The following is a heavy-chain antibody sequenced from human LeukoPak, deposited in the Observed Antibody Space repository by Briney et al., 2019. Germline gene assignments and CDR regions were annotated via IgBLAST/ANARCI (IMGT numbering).Heavy chain of an antibody. D-gene: IGHD5-12*01. J-gene: IGHJ6*02. CDR3: ARGDGVATRYYYGLDV. Sequence: QTGGSLRLSCAASGFTFSSYWMSWVRQAPGKGLEWVANIKQDGSEKYYVDSVKGRFTISRDNAKNSLYLQMNSLRAEDTAVYYCARGDGVATRYYYGLDVWGQGTTVTVSS. V-gene: IGHV3-7*01. CDR1: GFTFSSYW. CDR2: IKQDGSEK.